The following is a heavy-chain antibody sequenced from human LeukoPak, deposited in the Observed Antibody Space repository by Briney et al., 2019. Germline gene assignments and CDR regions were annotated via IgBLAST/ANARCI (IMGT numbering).Heavy chain of an antibody. Sequence: PSETLSLTCTVSGGSISSSSYYWGWIRQPPGKGLEWTGSIYYSGSTYYNPSLKSRVTISVDTSKNQFSLKLSSVTAADTAVYYCASGDDILTGYQNFDYWGQGTLVTVSS. J-gene: IGHJ4*02. D-gene: IGHD3-9*01. CDR1: GGSISSSSYY. CDR2: IYYSGST. CDR3: ASGDDILTGYQNFDY. V-gene: IGHV4-39*01.